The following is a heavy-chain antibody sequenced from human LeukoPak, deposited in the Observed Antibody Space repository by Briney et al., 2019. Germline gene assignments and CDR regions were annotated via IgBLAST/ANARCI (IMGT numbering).Heavy chain of an antibody. CDR1: GFTFSIYG. V-gene: IGHV3-33*01. Sequence: PGRSLRLSCAASGFTFSIYGMHWVRQAPGKGLEWVAVIWYDGSYKYYADSVKGRFTISRDNSKNTLYLQVNSLRAEDTAVYYCARGWCTGDSCYSRVDYWGQGILVTVSS. J-gene: IGHJ4*02. CDR3: ARGWCTGDSCYSRVDY. D-gene: IGHD2-15*01. CDR2: IWYDGSYK.